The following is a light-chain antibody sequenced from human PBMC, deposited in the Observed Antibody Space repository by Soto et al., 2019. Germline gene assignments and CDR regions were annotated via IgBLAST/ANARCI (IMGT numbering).Light chain of an antibody. V-gene: IGLV2-14*03. CDR1: SSDVGGYNY. CDR2: DVS. Sequence: QSALTQPASVSGSPGQSITISCTGPSSDVGGYNYVSWYQHHPGKAPKLMIYDVSNRPSGVSNRFSGSKSDNTASLTISGLQAEDEADYYCSSYTSTNTVVFGGGTKLTFL. J-gene: IGLJ2*01. CDR3: SSYTSTNTVV.